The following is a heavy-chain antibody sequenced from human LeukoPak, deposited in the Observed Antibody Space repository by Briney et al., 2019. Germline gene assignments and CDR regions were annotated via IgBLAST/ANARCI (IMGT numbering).Heavy chain of an antibody. CDR1: GGSISNYY. V-gene: IGHV4-59*01. D-gene: IGHD3/OR15-3a*01. Sequence: PAETLSLTCTVSGGSISNYYWSWIRQPPGKGLEWIGYKDYSGSTNYSLFFKSRVTISVDTSKNQFSLKLSSVTAADTAVYYCARQSADFWTDCAKNWFDPWGQGTLVTVSS. J-gene: IGHJ5*02. CDR3: ARQSADFWTDCAKNWFDP. CDR2: KDYSGST.